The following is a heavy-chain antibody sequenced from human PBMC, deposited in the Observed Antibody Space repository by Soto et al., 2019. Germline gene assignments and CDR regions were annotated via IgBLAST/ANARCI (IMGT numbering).Heavy chain of an antibody. CDR3: ARWVRGHYGFEV. CDR1: GFTFTDYW. CDR2: IKFDGSSA. Sequence: EVQLVESGGGLVQPGESLRLSCAASGFTFTDYWIHWVRQAPGKGLVWVSRIKFDGSSANYADSVKGRFTISRDNAKDTLYLPMNSLGAEDTAIYYCARWVRGHYGFEVWGQGTMVTVSS. D-gene: IGHD3-10*01. J-gene: IGHJ3*01. V-gene: IGHV3-74*01.